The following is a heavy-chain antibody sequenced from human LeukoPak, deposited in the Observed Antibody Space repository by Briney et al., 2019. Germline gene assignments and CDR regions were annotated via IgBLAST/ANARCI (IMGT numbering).Heavy chain of an antibody. J-gene: IGHJ4*02. Sequence: PGGSLRLSCAASGFTVSNNYMSWVRQAPGKGLEWVSVIYSGGSTYYADSVKGRFTISRDTSKNTLSLQMNSLRAEDTAVYYCARERGSGYHFDYWGQGTLVTVSS. D-gene: IGHD3-22*01. CDR3: ARERGSGYHFDY. V-gene: IGHV3-53*01. CDR2: IYSGGST. CDR1: GFTVSNNY.